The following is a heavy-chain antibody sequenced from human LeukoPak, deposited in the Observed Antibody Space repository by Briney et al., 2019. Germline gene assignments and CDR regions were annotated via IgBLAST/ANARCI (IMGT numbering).Heavy chain of an antibody. Sequence: SETLSLICSVSGASISSYYWNWIRQPPGKGLGWIGNIYIRGSTNYNPSLESRVTISLDTSKDQFSLKLTSVTAADTAFYYCAKDWELGSWGQGTLVTVSS. CDR2: IYIRGST. CDR3: AKDWELGS. D-gene: IGHD1-26*01. J-gene: IGHJ5*02. V-gene: IGHV4-59*01. CDR1: GASISSYY.